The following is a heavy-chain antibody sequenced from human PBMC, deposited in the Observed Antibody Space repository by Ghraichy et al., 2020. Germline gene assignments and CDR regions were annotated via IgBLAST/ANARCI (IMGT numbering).Heavy chain of an antibody. V-gene: IGHV4-4*09. CDR1: GGSISSYY. CDR3: ARHSYSSSSADY. J-gene: IGHJ4*02. CDR2: IYTSGST. Sequence: SETLSLTCTVSGGSISSYYWSWIRQPPGKGLEWIEYIYTSGSTNYNPSLKSRVTISVDTSKNQFSLKLSSVTAADTAVYYCARHSYSSSSADYWGQGTLVTVSS. D-gene: IGHD6-6*01.